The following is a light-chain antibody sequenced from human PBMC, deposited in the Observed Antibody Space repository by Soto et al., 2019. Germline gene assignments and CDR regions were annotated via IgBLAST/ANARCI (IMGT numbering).Light chain of an antibody. CDR1: QSVSNY. V-gene: IGKV3-11*01. Sequence: ENALTHSPATLSLSPLEIATLSCIPSQSVSNYLAWYQQKPGQAPRLPIYDTTNRATGIPARFSGSGSGTDFTLTISGLEPEDFAVYYCQQRGSWPQYTFGGGTKVDIK. J-gene: IGKJ4*01. CDR2: DTT. CDR3: QQRGSWPQYT.